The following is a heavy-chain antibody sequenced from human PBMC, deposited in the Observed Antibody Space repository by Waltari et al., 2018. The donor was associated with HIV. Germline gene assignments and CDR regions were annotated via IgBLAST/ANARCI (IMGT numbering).Heavy chain of an antibody. CDR1: GFRFKDFN. CDR3: SREVTSSKVMNY. V-gene: IGHV3-48*01. CDR2: ISGDTKTI. D-gene: IGHD2-21*02. J-gene: IGHJ4*02. Sequence: ESGGGSVQPGKSLRLACLTSGFRFKDFNMNWVRQAPGKGLEWIAYISGDTKTIYYANSIKGRFFVSRDNDKNSLYLQMNNLSIADTAKYYCSREVTSSKVMNYWGQGTPVLVS.